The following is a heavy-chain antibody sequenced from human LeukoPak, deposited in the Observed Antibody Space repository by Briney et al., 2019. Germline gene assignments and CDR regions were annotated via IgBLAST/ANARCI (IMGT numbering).Heavy chain of an antibody. CDR2: IYTSGST. D-gene: IGHD4-17*01. CDR3: ARCRHNDYGFEY. CDR1: GGSISSYY. Sequence: SETLSLTCTVSGGSISSYYWSWIRQPPGKGLEWIGYIYTSGSTNYNPSLKSRVTLSVDTSKNQFSLKLSSVTAADTAVYYCARCRHNDYGFEYWGQGTLVTVSS. V-gene: IGHV4-4*09. J-gene: IGHJ4*02.